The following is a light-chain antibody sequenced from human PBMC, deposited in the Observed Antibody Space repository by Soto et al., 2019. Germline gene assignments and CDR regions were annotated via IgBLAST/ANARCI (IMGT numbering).Light chain of an antibody. CDR2: DAS. V-gene: IGKV3-11*01. J-gene: IGKJ4*01. CDR1: QSVNSY. CDR3: QQRSNWIT. Sequence: EFVLTQSPGTLSLSPGERATLSCRASQSVNSYLAWYQHKPGQSPRLLIYDASIRATGIPARLSGSGSGTDFTLTIRSLEPEDFAVYYCQQRSNWITFGGGTKVDIK.